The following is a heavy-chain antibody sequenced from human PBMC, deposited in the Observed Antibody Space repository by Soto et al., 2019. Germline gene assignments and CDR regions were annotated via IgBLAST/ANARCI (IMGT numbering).Heavy chain of an antibody. D-gene: IGHD6-19*01. V-gene: IGHV3-53*02. Sequence: EVRLVETGGGLIQPGGSLRLSCAASGFTVSDTYMNWVRQAPGKGLEWVSVIYSGSATYYADPVKGRFTISRDNSKNTVFLQMSSQRVGDTAVYSCARGKSGWLTFDYWGQGILVTVSS. CDR1: GFTVSDTY. CDR3: ARGKSGWLTFDY. J-gene: IGHJ4*02. CDR2: IYSGSAT.